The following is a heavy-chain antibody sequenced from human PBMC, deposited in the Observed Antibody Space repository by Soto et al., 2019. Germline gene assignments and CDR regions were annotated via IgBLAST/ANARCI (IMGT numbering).Heavy chain of an antibody. CDR1: GFTFSSFG. V-gene: IGHV3-30*03. D-gene: IGHD5-12*01. CDR2: ISYDGGKK. CDR3: AIEIVESDYDQDYFDY. J-gene: IGHJ4*02. Sequence: QVQLVESGGGVVQPGRSLRLSCVASGFTFSSFGMHWVRQAPGKGLEWVAVISYDGGKKYNADSVTGRFSISRDISNNTLYLQMNSLRAEDKAVYYCAIEIVESDYDQDYFDYWGQGTLVTVSS.